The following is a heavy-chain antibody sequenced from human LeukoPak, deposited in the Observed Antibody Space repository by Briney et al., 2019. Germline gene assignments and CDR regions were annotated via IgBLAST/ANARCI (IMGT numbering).Heavy chain of an antibody. D-gene: IGHD3-16*01. V-gene: IGHV4-39*07. J-gene: IGHJ6*03. CDR1: GGSISSSSYY. Sequence: SETLSLTCTVSGGSISSSSYYWGWIRQPPRKGLEWIGSIYYAGSTYYNPSLKSRVTISVDTSKNQFSLKLSSVTAADTAVYYCARTQGGDYYYYMDVWGKGTTVTVSS. CDR2: IYYAGST. CDR3: ARTQGGDYYYYMDV.